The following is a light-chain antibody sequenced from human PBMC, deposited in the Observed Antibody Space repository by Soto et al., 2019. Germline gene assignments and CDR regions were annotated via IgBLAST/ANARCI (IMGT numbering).Light chain of an antibody. Sequence: DVQMTQSPSTLSASVGDRVTITCRASQTISNWLAWYQQRPGKAPQLLISDASRLESGVPSRFSGSGSGTEFTLTISSPQPDDSATYYCQQYKSYSPRTFGQGTKVDI. CDR2: DAS. V-gene: IGKV1-5*01. J-gene: IGKJ1*01. CDR1: QTISNW. CDR3: QQYKSYSPRT.